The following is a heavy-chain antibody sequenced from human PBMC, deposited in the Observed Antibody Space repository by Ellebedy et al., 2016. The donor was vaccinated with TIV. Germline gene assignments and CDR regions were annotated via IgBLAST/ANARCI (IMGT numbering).Heavy chain of an antibody. V-gene: IGHV1-2*02. Sequence: ASVKVSCKASGYTFTGYYMNWVRQAPGQGLEWMGWINPNTCGPKYAQKFQGRVSLTRDTSISTAHMDLARLTSDDTAVYFCARQAPGWRQLSCFDYWGQGSLVTVSS. J-gene: IGHJ4*02. CDR3: ARQAPGWRQLSCFDY. CDR2: INPNTCGP. D-gene: IGHD2/OR15-2a*01. CDR1: GYTFTGYY.